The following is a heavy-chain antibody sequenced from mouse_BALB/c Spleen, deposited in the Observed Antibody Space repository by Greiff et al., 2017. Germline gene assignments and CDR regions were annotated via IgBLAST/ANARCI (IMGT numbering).Heavy chain of an antibody. CDR1: GYTFTDYA. D-gene: IGHD2-14*01. J-gene: IGHJ1*01. CDR2: ISTYYGDA. CDR3: ARGYDGGYWYFDV. Sequence: QVQLQQSGAELVRPGVSVKISCKGSGYTFTDYAMHWVKQSHAKSLEWIGVISTYYGDASYNQKFKGKATMTVDKSSSTAYMELARLTSEDSAIYYCARGYDGGYWYFDVWGAGSTVTVSS. V-gene: IGHV1S137*01.